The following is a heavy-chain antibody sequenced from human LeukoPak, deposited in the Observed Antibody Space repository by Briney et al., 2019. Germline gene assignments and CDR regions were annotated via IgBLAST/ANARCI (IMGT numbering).Heavy chain of an antibody. V-gene: IGHV4-59*08. CDR2: IYYRGST. Sequence: PSETLSLTCTVSGGSISSYYWSWIRQPPGKGLEWIGYIYYRGSTNYNPSLKRRVTISVDTSKNQFSLKLSSVTAADTAVYYCARHGVVVPAAIGRSGAFDIWGQGTMVTVSS. CDR1: GGSISSYY. D-gene: IGHD2-2*01. J-gene: IGHJ3*02. CDR3: ARHGVVVPAAIGRSGAFDI.